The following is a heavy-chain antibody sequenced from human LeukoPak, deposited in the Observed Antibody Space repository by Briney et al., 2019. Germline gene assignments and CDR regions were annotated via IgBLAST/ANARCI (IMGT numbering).Heavy chain of an antibody. Sequence: SVKVSCKASGGTLSSFTISWVRQAPGQGLEWMGGIIPIFGTANYAQKFQGRVTITADESTSTAYMELSSLRSEDTAVYYCARVTVPGHYDYWGQGTLVTVSS. D-gene: IGHD4-17*01. CDR3: ARVTVPGHYDY. CDR2: IIPIFGTA. V-gene: IGHV1-69*13. J-gene: IGHJ4*02. CDR1: GGTLSSFT.